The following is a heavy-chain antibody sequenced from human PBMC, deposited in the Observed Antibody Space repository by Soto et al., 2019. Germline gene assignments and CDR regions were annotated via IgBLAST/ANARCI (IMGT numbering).Heavy chain of an antibody. CDR3: AKTPYCSSTSCAWGSYYYYMDV. CDR1: GFTFSSYA. J-gene: IGHJ6*03. Sequence: GGSLRLSCAASGFTFSSYAMSWVRQAPGKGLEWVSTISDSGGSTYYADSVKGRFTISRDNSKNTLYLQMNSLRAEDTAVYYCAKTPYCSSTSCAWGSYYYYMDVWGKGTTVTVSS. D-gene: IGHD2-2*01. CDR2: ISDSGGST. V-gene: IGHV3-23*01.